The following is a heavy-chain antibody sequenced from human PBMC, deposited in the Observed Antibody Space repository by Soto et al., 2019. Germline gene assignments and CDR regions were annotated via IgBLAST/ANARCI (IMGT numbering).Heavy chain of an antibody. CDR2: IWHDGNNK. V-gene: IGHV3-33*01. CDR3: ASYLVGAYDSYGLDV. CDR1: GFTFSNYG. D-gene: IGHD1-26*01. Sequence: QVQLVESGGGVVQPGRSLRLSCAASGFTFSNYGMHWVRQAPGKGLEWVAIIWHDGNNKYYADSVRGRFIISRDNSKNRLYLQMHTLRAEDTAVYYCASYLVGAYDSYGLDVWGQGTPVTVSS. J-gene: IGHJ6*02.